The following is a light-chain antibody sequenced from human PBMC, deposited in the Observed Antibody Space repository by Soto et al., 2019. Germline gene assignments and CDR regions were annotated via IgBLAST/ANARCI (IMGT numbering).Light chain of an antibody. V-gene: IGLV2-11*01. CDR3: CSYAGSYTVV. J-gene: IGLJ2*01. CDR2: DVN. Sequence: QSALTQPRSVSGSPGQSVTISCTGTSSDVGGYNYVSWYQQHPGKAPKLMIYDVNKRPSGVRDRFSGSKSGNTASLTISGLQAEDEADYYCCSYAGSYTVVFGGGTKVTVL. CDR1: SSDVGGYNY.